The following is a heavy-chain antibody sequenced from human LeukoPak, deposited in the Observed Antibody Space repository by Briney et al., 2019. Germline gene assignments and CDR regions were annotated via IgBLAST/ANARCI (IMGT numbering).Heavy chain of an antibody. J-gene: IGHJ4*02. CDR1: GGSFSGYY. D-gene: IGHD3-9*01. Sequence: SETLSLTCAVYGGSFSGYYWSWIRQPLGKGLEWIGDINHRGYSNCNPSLKSRVTISEDTSKNQFSLKLSSVTAADTALYYCSREGYDILTGYYIVDWGQGTLVTVSS. CDR2: INHRGYS. CDR3: SREGYDILTGYYIVD. V-gene: IGHV4-34*01.